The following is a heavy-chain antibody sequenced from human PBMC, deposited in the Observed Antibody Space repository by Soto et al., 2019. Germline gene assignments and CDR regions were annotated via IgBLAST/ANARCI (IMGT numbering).Heavy chain of an antibody. D-gene: IGHD1-7*01. CDR1: GFTFSSYA. CDR2: ISGSGGST. CDR3: AKTPSWNYVHDAFDI. V-gene: IGHV3-23*01. Sequence: SLRLSCAASGFTFSSYAMSWVRQAPGQGLEWVSAISGSGGSTYYADSVKGRFTISRDNSKNTLYLQMNSLRAEDTAVYYCAKTPSWNYVHDAFDIWGQGTMVTVSS. J-gene: IGHJ3*02.